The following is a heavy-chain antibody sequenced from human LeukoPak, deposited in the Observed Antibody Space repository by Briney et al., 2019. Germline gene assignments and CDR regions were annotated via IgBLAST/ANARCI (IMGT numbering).Heavy chain of an antibody. D-gene: IGHD2-15*01. V-gene: IGHV3-7*03. CDR2: IKQDGSEK. Sequence: GGSLRLSCAASGFTFSSYWMSWVRQAPGKGLEWVANIKQDGSEKYYVDSVKGRFTISRDNAKNSLYLQMNSLRAEDTALNYCARVLLGSVARNPLGYWGQGTLVTVSS. CDR3: ARVLLGSVARNPLGY. CDR1: GFTFSSYW. J-gene: IGHJ4*02.